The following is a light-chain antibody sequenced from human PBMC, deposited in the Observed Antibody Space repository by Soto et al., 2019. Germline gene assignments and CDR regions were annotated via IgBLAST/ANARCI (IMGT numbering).Light chain of an antibody. CDR3: QQSYITPYT. J-gene: IGKJ2*01. V-gene: IGKV1-39*01. CDR2: AAS. Sequence: DIQMTQSPSSLSASVGDTVTITCRASQSISVHLNWYQQKPGKVPKLLIYAASNLHSGVPSRFSGSGSETDFALTISSLQPEDFATYYCQQSYITPYTCGQGTRLESK. CDR1: QSISVH.